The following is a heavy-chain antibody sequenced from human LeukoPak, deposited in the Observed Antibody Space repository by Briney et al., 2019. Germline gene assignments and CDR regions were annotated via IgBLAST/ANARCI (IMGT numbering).Heavy chain of an antibody. CDR3: ARGAYSGYGHNDY. Sequence: PSETLSLTCTVSGGSISSYFWSWIRQPPGKGLEWIGYIYSSGNTNYNPSLKSRVTISVDRSKNQFSLKLSSVTTEDTAVYYCARGAYSGYGHNDYWGQGTLVTVSS. D-gene: IGHD5-12*01. V-gene: IGHV4-59*01. CDR2: IYSSGNT. CDR1: GGSISSYF. J-gene: IGHJ4*02.